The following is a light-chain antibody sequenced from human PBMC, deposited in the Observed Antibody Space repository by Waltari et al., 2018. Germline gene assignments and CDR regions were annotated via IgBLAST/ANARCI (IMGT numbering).Light chain of an antibody. CDR1: ESLLHNNGFTS. V-gene: IGKV2-28*01. CDR2: LES. Sequence: DIVMTQSPLSLPVTPGESASISCRSSESLLHNNGFTSVEWYVQKPGQSPQLLIYLESNRASGVPDRFSGSGSGTDFTLKISRVEAEDVGVYYCMQGLQSHRTFGQGTKVEIK. CDR3: MQGLQSHRT. J-gene: IGKJ1*01.